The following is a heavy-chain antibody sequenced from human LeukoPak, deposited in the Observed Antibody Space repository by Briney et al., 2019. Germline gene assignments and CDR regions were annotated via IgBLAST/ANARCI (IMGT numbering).Heavy chain of an antibody. CDR3: ARDLTSSGSHNASDI. J-gene: IGHJ3*02. CDR2: ISSSSSYI. D-gene: IGHD1-26*01. Sequence: PGGALRLSCSACGFTFDDYAMHWVRQAPWKGLEWVSSISSSSSYIYYADSVKGRFTISRDNAKNSLYLQMNSLRAEDTAVYYCARDLTSSGSHNASDIWGQGTMVTVSS. CDR1: GFTFDDYA. V-gene: IGHV3-21*01.